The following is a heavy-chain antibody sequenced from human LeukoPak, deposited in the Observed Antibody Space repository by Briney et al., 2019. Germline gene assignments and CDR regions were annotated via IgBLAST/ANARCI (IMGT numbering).Heavy chain of an antibody. D-gene: IGHD7-27*01. Sequence: PGRSLRLSCAASGFTFSSYGMHWVRQAPGKGLEWVAVISYDGSNKYYADSVKGRFTISRDNSKNTLYLQMNSLRAEDTAVYYCAKDFLNWDLYYFDYWGQGTLVTVSS. CDR1: GFTFSSYG. V-gene: IGHV3-30*18. J-gene: IGHJ4*02. CDR2: ISYDGSNK. CDR3: AKDFLNWDLYYFDY.